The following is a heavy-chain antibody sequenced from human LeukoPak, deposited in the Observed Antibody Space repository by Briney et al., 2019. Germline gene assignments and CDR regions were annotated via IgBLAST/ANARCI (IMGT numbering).Heavy chain of an antibody. CDR2: ISGSADNT. CDR3: AKGTGYSSGWAFDY. CDR1: GFTFSSYS. V-gene: IGHV3-23*01. Sequence: PGGSLRLSCAASGFTFSSYSMNWVRQAPGKGLEWVSAISGSADNTYYADSVKGRFTISRDNSKNTLYLQMNSLRAEDTAVYYCAKGTGYSSGWAFDYWGQGTLVTVSS. J-gene: IGHJ4*02. D-gene: IGHD6-19*01.